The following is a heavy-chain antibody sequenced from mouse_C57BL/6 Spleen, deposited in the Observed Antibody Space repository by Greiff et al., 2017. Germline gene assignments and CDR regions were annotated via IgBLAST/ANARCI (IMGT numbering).Heavy chain of an antibody. J-gene: IGHJ3*01. D-gene: IGHD2-3*01. CDR1: GYTFTSYW. Sequence: QVQLQQPGAELVKPGASVKLSCKASGYTFTSYWMHWVKQRPGQGLEWIGMIHPHSGSTNYNEKFKSKATLTVDKSSSTAYMQLSSLTSEDSAVYYCATDGYYVSFAYWGQGTLVTVSA. CDR3: ATDGYYVSFAY. V-gene: IGHV1-64*01. CDR2: IHPHSGST.